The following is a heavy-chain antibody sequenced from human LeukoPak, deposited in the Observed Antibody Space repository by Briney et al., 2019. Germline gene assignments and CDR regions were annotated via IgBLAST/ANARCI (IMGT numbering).Heavy chain of an antibody. J-gene: IGHJ6*02. Sequence: GGSLRLSCPASGFTVGSFSMSWVRQAPGRSLEWVSAIRGTDTNTYYADSVRGRFTISRDNSNNTLFLQMNGLRAEDTAVYYCAKAGFYYGSGNMSPLGIGYFTMAVWCQGTTVTVSS. V-gene: IGHV3-23*01. CDR1: GFTVGSFS. CDR2: IRGTDTNT. CDR3: AKAGFYYGSGNMSPLGIGYFTMAV. D-gene: IGHD3-10*01.